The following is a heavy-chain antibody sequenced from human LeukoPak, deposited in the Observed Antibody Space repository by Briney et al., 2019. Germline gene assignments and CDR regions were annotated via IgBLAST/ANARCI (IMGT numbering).Heavy chain of an antibody. CDR2: ISAYNGNT. CDR1: GYTLTSYG. J-gene: IGHJ6*02. D-gene: IGHD3-3*01. CDR3: ARDQRDDFWSGLYYYYYYGMDV. Sequence: ASVKVSCKASGYTLTSYGISWVRQAPGQGLEWMGWISAYNGNTNYAQKLQGRVTMTTDTSTSTAYMELRSLRSDDTAVYYCARDQRDDFWSGLYYYYYYGMDVWGQGTTVTVSS. V-gene: IGHV1-18*01.